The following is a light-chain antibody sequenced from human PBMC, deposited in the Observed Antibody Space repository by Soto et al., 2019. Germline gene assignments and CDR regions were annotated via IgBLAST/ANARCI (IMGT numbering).Light chain of an antibody. CDR1: SSDFGSYSV. J-gene: IGLJ1*01. CDR2: EVN. V-gene: IGLV2-14*02. Sequence: QSALTQPASVSGSPGQSITISCTGTSSDFGSYSVVSWYQQHPGTAPKLMIFEVNGRPSGVSDRFSGSKSGNTASLTISGLQPEDEADYYCSSFSSSSTPYVFGTGTKLTVL. CDR3: SSFSSSSTPYV.